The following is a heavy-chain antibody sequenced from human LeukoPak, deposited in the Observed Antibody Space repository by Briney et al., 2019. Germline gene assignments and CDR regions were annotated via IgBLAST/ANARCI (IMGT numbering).Heavy chain of an antibody. D-gene: IGHD3-16*01. Sequence: SETLSLTCPVYGGSFSGNYWSWFRQPPGKGLDWIGEINHSGSTNYNPSLKSRVTISVDTSKNQFSLKLSSVTAADTAVYYCARFSLFGARLIWGQGTMVTVSS. V-gene: IGHV4-34*01. CDR3: ARFSLFGARLI. J-gene: IGHJ3*02. CDR1: GGSFSGNY. CDR2: INHSGST.